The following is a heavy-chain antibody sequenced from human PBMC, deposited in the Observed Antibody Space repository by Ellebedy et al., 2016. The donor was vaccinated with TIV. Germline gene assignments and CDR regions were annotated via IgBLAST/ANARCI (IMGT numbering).Heavy chain of an antibody. Sequence: GSLRLSXAVYGGSFSGYYWSWIRQPPGKGLEWIGEINHSGSTNYNPSLKSRVTISVDTSKNQFSLKLSSVTAADTAVYYCAKGFYNFMDVWGKGTTVTVSS. J-gene: IGHJ6*03. CDR3: AKGFYNFMDV. CDR1: GGSFSGYY. V-gene: IGHV4-34*01. CDR2: INHSGST.